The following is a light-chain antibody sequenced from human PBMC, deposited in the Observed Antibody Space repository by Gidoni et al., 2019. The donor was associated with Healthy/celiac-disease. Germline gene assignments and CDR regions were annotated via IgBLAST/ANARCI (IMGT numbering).Light chain of an antibody. J-gene: IGKJ4*02. Sequence: DIQLTQSQSSLSASEGDRVSITCRASQSINSYLNWFQQKPGKAPRLLIYAASSLQSGVPSRVSGRGSVTDFTLTISSLQPEDFAAYYCQQSYSTPLTFGGGTKVEIK. CDR1: QSINSY. CDR3: QQSYSTPLT. V-gene: IGKV1-39*01. CDR2: AAS.